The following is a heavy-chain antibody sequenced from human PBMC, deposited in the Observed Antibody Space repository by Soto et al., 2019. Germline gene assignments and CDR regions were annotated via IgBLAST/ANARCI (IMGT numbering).Heavy chain of an antibody. J-gene: IGHJ4*02. Sequence: GGSLRLSCAAPGFTFCSYSMSWGRQAPGKGLEWVSAISGSGGTTYYADSVKGRFTFSRDNSQNTLFLQMNSLRDEDSAIYYCAREGRLKSPDYWGQGTLVTVSS. D-gene: IGHD1-26*01. CDR1: GFTFCSYS. CDR2: ISGSGGTT. V-gene: IGHV3-23*01. CDR3: AREGRLKSPDY.